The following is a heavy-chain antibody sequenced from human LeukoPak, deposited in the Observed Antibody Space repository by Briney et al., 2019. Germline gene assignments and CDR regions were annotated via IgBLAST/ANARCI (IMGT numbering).Heavy chain of an antibody. CDR2: IYTSGST. J-gene: IGHJ3*02. Sequence: PSETLSLTCTVSGGSISSGSYYWSWIRQPAGKGLEWIGRIYTSGSTNYNPSLKSRVTISVDTSKNQFSLKLSSVIAADTAVYYCAREVITTHDAFDIWGQGTMVTVSS. CDR3: AREVITTHDAFDI. CDR1: GGSISSGSYY. D-gene: IGHD3-22*01. V-gene: IGHV4-61*02.